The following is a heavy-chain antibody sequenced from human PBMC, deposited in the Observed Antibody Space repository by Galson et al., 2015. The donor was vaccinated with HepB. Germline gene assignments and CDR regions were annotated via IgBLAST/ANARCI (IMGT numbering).Heavy chain of an antibody. CDR1: GYTFTNYA. CDR3: ARDYYDASSDY. Sequence: SVKVSCKASGYTFTNYALNWVRQAPGQGLEWMGWINTNTGNPTYAQGFTGRFVFSLDTSVSTAYLQINSLKAEDTAVYYCARDYYDASSDYWGQGTLVTVSS. V-gene: IGHV7-4-1*02. J-gene: IGHJ4*02. D-gene: IGHD3-22*01. CDR2: INTNTGNP.